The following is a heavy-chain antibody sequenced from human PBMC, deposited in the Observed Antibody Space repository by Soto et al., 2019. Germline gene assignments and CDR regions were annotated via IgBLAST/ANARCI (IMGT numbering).Heavy chain of an antibody. D-gene: IGHD6-13*01. CDR3: SSGTGIPASGDY. Sequence: QVQLVQSGAQVKKPGASVKVSCKASGYTFTNDGINWVRQAPGQGLEWLGWVSAYNGERRYAQRVQARVIMTTDTSTTTAYMEWGSLRAEDTAVYYCSSGTGIPASGDYGGQGTLVTVSS. J-gene: IGHJ4*01. V-gene: IGHV1-18*01. CDR2: VSAYNGER. CDR1: GYTFTNDG.